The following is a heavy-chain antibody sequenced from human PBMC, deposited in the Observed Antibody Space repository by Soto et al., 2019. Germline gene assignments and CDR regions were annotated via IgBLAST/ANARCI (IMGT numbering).Heavy chain of an antibody. CDR1: GFTFSSYA. D-gene: IGHD3-22*01. V-gene: IGHV3-23*01. J-gene: IGHJ4*02. CDR3: AKGFGYYYDSSGYWVH. Sequence: LRLSCAASGFTFSSYAMSWVRQAPGKGLEWVSVISGSAGSTYYADSVKGRFTISRDNSKNTLYLQMNSLRAEDTAVYYCAKGFGYYYDSSGYWVHWGQGTLVTVSS. CDR2: ISGSAGST.